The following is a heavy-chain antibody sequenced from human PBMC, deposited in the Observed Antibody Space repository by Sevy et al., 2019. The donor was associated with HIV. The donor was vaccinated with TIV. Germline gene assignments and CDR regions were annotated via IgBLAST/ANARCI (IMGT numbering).Heavy chain of an antibody. Sequence: GGSLRLSCAASGFTFDDYAMHWVRQAPGKGLEWVSGISWNSGSIGYADSGKGRFTISRDNAKNSLYLQMNSLRAEDTALYYCAKDKNPYCSGGSCYPTPFDYWGQGTLVTVSS. D-gene: IGHD2-15*01. V-gene: IGHV3-9*01. CDR2: ISWNSGSI. CDR3: AKDKNPYCSGGSCYPTPFDY. J-gene: IGHJ4*02. CDR1: GFTFDDYA.